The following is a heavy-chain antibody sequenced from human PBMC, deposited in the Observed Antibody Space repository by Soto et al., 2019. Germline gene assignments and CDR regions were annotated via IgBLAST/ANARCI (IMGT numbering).Heavy chain of an antibody. V-gene: IGHV4-30-4*01. Sequence: QVQLQESGPGLVKPSQTLSLTCTVSGGSISSGDYYWSWIRQPPGKGLEWIGYIYYSGSTYYNPSLNSRVTISVDTSKNKSSLKLNSVTAADTAVYYRAIYGGNSAYFDYWGQGTLLTVSS. CDR3: AIYGGNSAYFDY. J-gene: IGHJ4*02. CDR2: IYYSGST. CDR1: GGSISSGDYY. D-gene: IGHD4-17*01.